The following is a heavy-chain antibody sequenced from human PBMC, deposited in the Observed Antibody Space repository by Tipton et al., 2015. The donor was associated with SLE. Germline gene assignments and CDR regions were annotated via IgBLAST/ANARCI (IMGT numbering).Heavy chain of an antibody. D-gene: IGHD2-2*01. V-gene: IGHV4-61*02. CDR1: GGSFNSGSHY. J-gene: IGHJ6*03. CDR2: IYSSGST. Sequence: TLSLTCTVSGGSFNSGSHYWSWVRQPAGKGLEWIGRIYSSGSTNYNPSFKSRVTLTVDTSKNQFSLKLSSVTAADTAVYYCARVPAFYYYYMDVWGKGTTVTVSS. CDR3: ARVPAFYYYYMDV.